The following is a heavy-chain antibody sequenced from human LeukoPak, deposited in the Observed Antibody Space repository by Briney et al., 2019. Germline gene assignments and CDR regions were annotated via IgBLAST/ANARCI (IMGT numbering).Heavy chain of an antibody. V-gene: IGHV4-4*07. CDR1: GGSISSYY. Sequence: SETLSLTCTVSGGSISSYYWSWIRQPAGKGLEWIGRIYTSGSTNYNPSLKSRVTMSVDTSKNQFSLKLSSVTAADTAVYYCAREGYCSSTSCYSLVDYWGQGTLVTVSS. CDR2: IYTSGST. J-gene: IGHJ4*02. CDR3: AREGYCSSTSCYSLVDY. D-gene: IGHD2-2*01.